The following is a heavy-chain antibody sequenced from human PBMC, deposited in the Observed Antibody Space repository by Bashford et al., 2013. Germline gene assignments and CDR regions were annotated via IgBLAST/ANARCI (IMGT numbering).Heavy chain of an antibody. Sequence: SETLSLTCTVSGDSIISYYWSWIRQPPGKGLEWIGYMSYSGNTNYNPSLKSRVTISVDTSKNQFSLMLNSVTAADTAVYYCARDRRGSYTNFAFAFWGQGTLVTVSS. J-gene: IGHJ4*01. V-gene: IGHV4-59*01. CDR3: ARDRRGSYTNFAFAF. D-gene: IGHD1-26*01. CDR2: MSYSGNT. CDR1: GDSIISYY.